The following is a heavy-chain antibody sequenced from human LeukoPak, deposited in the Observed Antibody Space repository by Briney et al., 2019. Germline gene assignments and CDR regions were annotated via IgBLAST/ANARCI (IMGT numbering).Heavy chain of an antibody. CDR3: ARDNDSRDPPHFDY. V-gene: IGHV1-69*05. CDR2: IIPSCGTT. CDR1: GCTFSNYA. J-gene: IGHJ4*02. Sequence: ASVKVSCKASGCTFSNYAISWVRQAPGQGLEWMGMIIPSCGTTNYAQKFRGRVTITRDTSTSTAYMELSSLTSDDTAVYYCARDNDSRDPPHFDYWGQGTLVTVSS. D-gene: IGHD3-16*01.